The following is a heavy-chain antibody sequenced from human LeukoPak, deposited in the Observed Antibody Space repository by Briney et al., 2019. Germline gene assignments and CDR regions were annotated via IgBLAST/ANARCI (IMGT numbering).Heavy chain of an antibody. CDR2: IYSGGST. V-gene: IGHV3-53*01. D-gene: IGHD1-1*01. Sequence: PGGSLRLSCAASGFTVSSNYMSWVRQAPEKGLEWVSVIYSGGSTYYADSVKGRFTISRDNSKNTLYLQMNSLRAEDTAVYYCASAVEEMGTGSHYYYMDVWGKGTTVTVSS. CDR1: GFTVSSNY. CDR3: ASAVEEMGTGSHYYYMDV. J-gene: IGHJ6*03.